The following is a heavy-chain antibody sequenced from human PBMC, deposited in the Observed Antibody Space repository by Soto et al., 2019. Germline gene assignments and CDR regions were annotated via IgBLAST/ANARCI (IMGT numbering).Heavy chain of an antibody. CDR1: GFKFDDYA. CDR2: ISWKSGDI. V-gene: IGHV3-9*01. J-gene: IGHJ3*02. Sequence: EVQLVESGGGLVQPGGSLRLSCAASGFKFDDYAMHWVRQAPGKGLEWVSGISWKSGDINYADSVKGRFTISRDNAKNSLFLQMNNLSADDTALYYCVKEKVPPFLHAFDIWGQGTMVSVSS. CDR3: VKEKVPPFLHAFDI.